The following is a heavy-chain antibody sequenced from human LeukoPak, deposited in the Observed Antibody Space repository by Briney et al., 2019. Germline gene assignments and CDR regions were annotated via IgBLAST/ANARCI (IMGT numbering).Heavy chain of an antibody. Sequence: GGTLRLSCAASGFTFSSYEMNWVRQAPGKGLEWVSYISSSGSTIYYADSVKGRFTISRDNAKNSLYLQMNSLRAEDTAVYYCASDIGYPLGEWSLDYWGQGTLVTVSS. V-gene: IGHV3-48*03. D-gene: IGHD3-3*01. J-gene: IGHJ4*02. CDR2: ISSSGSTI. CDR1: GFTFSSYE. CDR3: ASDIGYPLGEWSLDY.